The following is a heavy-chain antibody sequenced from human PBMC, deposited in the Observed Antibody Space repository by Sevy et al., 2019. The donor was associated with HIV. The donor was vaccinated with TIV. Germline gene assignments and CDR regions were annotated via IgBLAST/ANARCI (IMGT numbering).Heavy chain of an antibody. V-gene: IGHV3-15*01. CDR3: ATESIEGNCYDSSGFYDFYYYGMDV. D-gene: IGHD3-22*01. CDR2: IKSKTEGGTT. CDR1: GFTFSKNW. J-gene: IGHJ6*02. Sequence: GGSLRLSCLASGFTFSKNWMSWVRQAPGKGLEWVGRIKSKTEGGTTDYAAPVKGRFTILRDDSKNTLYLQMNSLKTEDTAVYYCATESIEGNCYDSSGFYDFYYYGMDVWGQGTTVTVSS.